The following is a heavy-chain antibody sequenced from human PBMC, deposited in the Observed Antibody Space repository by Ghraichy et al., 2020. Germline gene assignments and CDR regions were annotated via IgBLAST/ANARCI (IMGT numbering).Heavy chain of an antibody. CDR3: ERGVNMVRGVIIFFNYFDY. V-gene: IGHV3-7*01. D-gene: IGHD3-10*01. CDR2: IKQDGSEK. CDR1: GFTFSSYW. Sequence: GGSLRLSCAASGFTFSSYWMSWVRQAPGKGLEWVANIKQDGSEKYYVDSVKGRFTISRDNAKNSLYLQMNSLRAEDTAVYYCERGVNMVRGVIIFFNYFDYWGQGTLVTVSS. J-gene: IGHJ4*02.